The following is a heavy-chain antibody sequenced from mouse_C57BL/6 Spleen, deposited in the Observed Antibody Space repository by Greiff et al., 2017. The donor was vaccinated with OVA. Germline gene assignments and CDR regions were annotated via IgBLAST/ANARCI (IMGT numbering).Heavy chain of an antibody. J-gene: IGHJ4*01. CDR1: GYTFTDYY. D-gene: IGHD1-1*01. V-gene: IGHV1-26*01. Sequence: LVKPGASVKISCKASGYTFTDYYMNWVRQSHGKSLEWIGDINPNNGGTSYNQKFKGKATLTVDKSSSTAYMELRSLTSEDSAVYYCARYGYDAMDYWGQGTSVTVSS. CDR2: INPNNGGT. CDR3: ARYGYDAMDY.